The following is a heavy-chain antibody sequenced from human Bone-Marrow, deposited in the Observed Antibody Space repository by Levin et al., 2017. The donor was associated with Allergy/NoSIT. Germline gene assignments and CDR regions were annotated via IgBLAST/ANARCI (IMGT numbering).Heavy chain of an antibody. D-gene: IGHD1-26*01. V-gene: IGHV3-9*01. J-gene: IGHJ4*02. CDR1: GFTFDDYA. CDR2: ISWNSGSI. CDR3: AKTGLRWELLYTFDY. Sequence: GGSLRLSCAASGFTFDDYAMHWVRQAPGKGLEWVSGISWNSGSIGYADSVKGRFTISRDNAKNSLYLQMNSLRAEDTALYYCAKTGLRWELLYTFDYWGQGTLVTVSS.